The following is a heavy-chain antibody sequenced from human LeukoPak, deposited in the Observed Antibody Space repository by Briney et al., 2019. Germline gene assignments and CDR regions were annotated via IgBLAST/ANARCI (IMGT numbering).Heavy chain of an antibody. CDR3: AKGHYYGSGSLDY. D-gene: IGHD3-10*01. CDR1: GFTFSSYG. Sequence: HPGGSLRLSCAASGFTFSSYGMSWVRQAPGKGLEWVSAIGGSGGSTYCADSVKGRFTISRDNSKNTLYVQMNSLRAEDTAVYYCAKGHYYGSGSLDYWGQGTLVTVSS. V-gene: IGHV3-23*01. CDR2: IGGSGGST. J-gene: IGHJ4*02.